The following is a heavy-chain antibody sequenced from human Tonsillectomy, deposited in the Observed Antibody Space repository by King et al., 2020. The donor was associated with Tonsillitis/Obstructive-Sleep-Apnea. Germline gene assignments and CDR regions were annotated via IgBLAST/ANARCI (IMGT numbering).Heavy chain of an antibody. J-gene: IGHJ4*02. CDR2: INPSGGGT. V-gene: IGHV1-46*01. D-gene: IGHD3-22*01. CDR3: ARDDYSDSSGSPL. CDR1: GYTFTNYY. Sequence: QLVQSGAEVKKPGASVKVSCKASGYTFTNYYIHWVRQAPGQGLEWMGVINPSGGGTTYAQKFQARVTMTRDTSTSTVYMELSSLRSEDTAVYYCARDDYSDSSGSPLWGQGTLVIVSS.